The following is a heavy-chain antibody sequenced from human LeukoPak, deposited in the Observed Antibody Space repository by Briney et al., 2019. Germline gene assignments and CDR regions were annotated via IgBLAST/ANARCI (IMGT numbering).Heavy chain of an antibody. CDR2: IYYSGST. Sequence: SETLSLTCTVSGGSISSSSYYWGWIRQPPGKGLERIGSIYYSGSTYYNPSLKSRVTISVDTSKNQFSLKLSSVTAADTAVYYCARHEIDSSGYYRGYYFDYWGQGTLVTVSS. CDR1: GGSISSSSYY. V-gene: IGHV4-39*01. CDR3: ARHEIDSSGYYRGYYFDY. J-gene: IGHJ4*02. D-gene: IGHD3-22*01.